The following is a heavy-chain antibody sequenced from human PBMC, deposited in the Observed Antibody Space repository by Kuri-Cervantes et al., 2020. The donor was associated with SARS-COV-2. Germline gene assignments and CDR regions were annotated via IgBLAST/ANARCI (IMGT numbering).Heavy chain of an antibody. Sequence: GGSLRLSCGVSGFVFRSQAMHWVRQAPGKGLEWVAVISYDGSNSYYADSVKGRFTISRDNSKNTLYLQMNSLRAEDTAVYYCASERSPKYCSSTSCYVIWGQGTLVTVSS. CDR2: ISYDGSNS. CDR1: GFVFRSQA. CDR3: ASERSPKYCSSTSCYVI. D-gene: IGHD2-2*01. J-gene: IGHJ4*02. V-gene: IGHV3-30-3*01.